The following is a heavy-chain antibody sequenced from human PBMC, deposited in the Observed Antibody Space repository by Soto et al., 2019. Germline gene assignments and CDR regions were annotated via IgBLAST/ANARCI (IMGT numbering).Heavy chain of an antibody. D-gene: IGHD2-15*01. CDR1: GYTFTSYY. CDR3: ASAQIVVVVGAAFDY. CDR2: INPTSGST. Sequence: QVQRVQSGAEVREPGASVKVSCKASGYTFTSYYIHWMRQAPGQGLEWMGMINPTSGSTSYAQKFHGRVTMTRDRSMRTFYMELSSLRSEETAVYYCASAQIVVVVGAAFDYWGQGNLVTVSS. J-gene: IGHJ4*02. V-gene: IGHV1-46*03.